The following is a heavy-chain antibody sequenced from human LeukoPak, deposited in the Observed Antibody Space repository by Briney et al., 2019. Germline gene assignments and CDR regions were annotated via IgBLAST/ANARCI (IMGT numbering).Heavy chain of an antibody. CDR3: ARDRLVAADAFDI. V-gene: IGHV3-21*01. CDR2: ISSSSSYI. D-gene: IGHD6-19*01. J-gene: IGHJ3*02. CDR1: GFTFSSYS. Sequence: GGSLRLSCATSGFTFSSYSMNWVRQAPGKGLEWVSSISSSSSYIYYADSVKGRFTIPRDNAKNSLYLQMNSLRAEDTAVYYCARDRLVAADAFDIWGQGTMVTVSS.